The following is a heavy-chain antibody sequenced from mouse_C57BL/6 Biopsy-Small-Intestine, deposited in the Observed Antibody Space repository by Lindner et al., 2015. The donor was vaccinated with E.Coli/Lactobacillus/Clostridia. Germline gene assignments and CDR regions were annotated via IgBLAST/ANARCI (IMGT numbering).Heavy chain of an antibody. J-gene: IGHJ2*01. V-gene: IGHV5-17*01. CDR3: AREGLYAFDY. D-gene: IGHD2-12*01. CDR2: ISSGSSTI. CDR1: GFTFSDYG. Sequence: VQLQESRGGLVKPGGSLKLSCAASGFTFSDYGMHWVRQAPEKGLEWVAFISSGSSTIYYADTVKGRFTISRDNAKNTLFLQMTSLRSEDTAMYYCAREGLYAFDYWGQGTTLTVSS.